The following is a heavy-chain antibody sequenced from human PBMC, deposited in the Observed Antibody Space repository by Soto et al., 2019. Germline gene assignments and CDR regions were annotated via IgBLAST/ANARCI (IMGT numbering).Heavy chain of an antibody. J-gene: IGHJ5*02. CDR2: MNPSSGNT. Sequence: ASVKVSCKASGYTFTSYDINWVRQATGQGLEWMGWMNPSSGNTGYAQKFQGRVTMTRNTSISTAYMELSSLRSEDTAVYYCARSSMVRGVISWFDPWGQGTLVTVSS. V-gene: IGHV1-8*01. D-gene: IGHD3-10*01. CDR3: ARSSMVRGVISWFDP. CDR1: GYTFTSYD.